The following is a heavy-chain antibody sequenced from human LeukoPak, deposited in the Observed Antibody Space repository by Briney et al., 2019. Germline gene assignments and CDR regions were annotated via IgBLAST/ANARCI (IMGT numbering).Heavy chain of an antibody. CDR2: ISWDGGST. D-gene: IGHD6-13*01. J-gene: IGHJ6*02. CDR1: GFTFDDYT. CDR3: AKDPFSAAAGTLAPFYGMDV. V-gene: IGHV3-43*01. Sequence: GGSLRLSCAASGFTFDDYTMHWVRQAPGKGLEWVSLISWDGGSTYYADSVKGRFTISRDNSKNSLCLQMNSLRTEDTALYYCAKDPFSAAAGTLAPFYGMDVWGQGTTVTVSS.